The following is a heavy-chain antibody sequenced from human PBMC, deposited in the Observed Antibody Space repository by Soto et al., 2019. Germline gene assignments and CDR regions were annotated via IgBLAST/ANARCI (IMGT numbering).Heavy chain of an antibody. CDR3: AHLAGLAHTDDF. J-gene: IGHJ4*02. D-gene: IGHD3-9*01. Sequence: SGGSLRLSCAASGFTFSDYALHWVRQAPGKGLEWVTVISSDGSNRYYADSVKGRFTISRDNSKNTLYLQMNSLRVEDTAIYICAHLAGLAHTDDFWGQGTQVTVYS. V-gene: IGHV3-30-3*01. CDR1: GFTFSDYA. CDR2: ISSDGSNR.